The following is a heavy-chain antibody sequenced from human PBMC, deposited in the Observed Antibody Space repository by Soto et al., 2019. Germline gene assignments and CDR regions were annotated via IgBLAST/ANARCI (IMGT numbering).Heavy chain of an antibody. V-gene: IGHV4-61*01. J-gene: IGHJ5*02. CDR1: GCSIGSGTYY. CDR3: ARSPYGDRQYNWFDP. D-gene: IGHD4-17*01. CDR2: IYYTRST. Sequence: PSETLSLTCTFSGCSIGSGTYYLSWIRQHPGKGLEWIGYIYYTRSTNYNPSLKSRVTISVDTSKNQFSLKLSSVTAADTAVYHCARSPYGDRQYNWFDPWGQGTLVTVS.